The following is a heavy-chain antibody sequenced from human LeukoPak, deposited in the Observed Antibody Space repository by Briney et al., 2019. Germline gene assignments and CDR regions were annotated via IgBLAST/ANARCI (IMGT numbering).Heavy chain of an antibody. CDR3: AKDGGLWVSAHWGDS. Sequence: GGSLRLSCAASGFTFSSYTMSWVGQAPGKGLEWVSTITTSDGNTYYADSVKGRFTVSRDNSKNTLYLQMNRLRAEDTAVYYCAKDGGLWVSAHWGDSWGRGTLVTVSS. D-gene: IGHD7-27*01. J-gene: IGHJ4*02. V-gene: IGHV3-23*01. CDR2: ITTSDGNT. CDR1: GFTFSSYT.